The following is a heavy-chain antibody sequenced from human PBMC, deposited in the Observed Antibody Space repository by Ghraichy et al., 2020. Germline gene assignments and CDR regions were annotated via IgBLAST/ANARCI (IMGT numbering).Heavy chain of an antibody. Sequence: LSLTCAASGFPFSSNGMHWVRQAPGKGLAWVSRIKSDGSSTNYADSVKGRFTISGDNAKNTLYLQMNSLRDEDTAVYYCASVAYCGGDCYSEFWGQGTLVTVSS. CDR2: IKSDGSST. J-gene: IGHJ4*02. V-gene: IGHV3-74*01. CDR3: ASVAYCGGDCYSEF. D-gene: IGHD2-21*02. CDR1: GFPFSSNG.